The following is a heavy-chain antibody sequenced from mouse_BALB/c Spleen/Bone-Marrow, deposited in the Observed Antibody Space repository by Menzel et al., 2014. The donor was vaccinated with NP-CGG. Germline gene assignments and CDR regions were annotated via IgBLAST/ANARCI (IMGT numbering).Heavy chain of an antibody. CDR3: ARGGHGSY. D-gene: IGHD2-2*01. J-gene: IGHJ2*01. CDR1: GYAFTNYL. V-gene: IGHV1-54*03. Sequence: QVQLQQSGAELVRPGTSVKVSCKASGYAFTNYLIEWVKQRPGQGLEWIGVINPGSGGTNYNEKFKGKATLTADNSSNTAYMHLSSLTSDDSAVYFCARGGHGSYWGQGTTLTVSS. CDR2: INPGSGGT.